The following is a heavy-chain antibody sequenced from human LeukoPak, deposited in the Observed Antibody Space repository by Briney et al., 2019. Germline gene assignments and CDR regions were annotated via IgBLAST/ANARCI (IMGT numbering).Heavy chain of an antibody. J-gene: IGHJ4*02. D-gene: IGHD3-22*01. CDR1: GFTFSSYE. V-gene: IGHV3-48*03. CDR3: ASIGSSCYCRPFDY. Sequence: GGSLRLSCAASGFTFSSYEMNWVRQAPGKGLEWVSYISSSGSTIYYADSVKGRFTISRDNAKNSLYLQMNSLRAEDTAVYYCASIGSSCYCRPFDYWGQGTLVTVSS. CDR2: ISSSGSTI.